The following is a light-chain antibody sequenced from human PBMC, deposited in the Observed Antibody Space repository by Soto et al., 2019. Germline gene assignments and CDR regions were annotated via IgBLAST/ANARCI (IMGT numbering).Light chain of an antibody. CDR2: DAS. CDR1: HDISNY. CDR3: QQYGNLPIT. V-gene: IGKV1-33*01. J-gene: IGKJ5*01. Sequence: DIQMAQSPSSLSASVGDRVTITCQASHDISNYLNWHQQKPGKAPKLLIYDASNLETGVPSRFSGSGSGTDFTFTTSSLQPEDIATYYCQQYGNLPITFGQGTRLEIK.